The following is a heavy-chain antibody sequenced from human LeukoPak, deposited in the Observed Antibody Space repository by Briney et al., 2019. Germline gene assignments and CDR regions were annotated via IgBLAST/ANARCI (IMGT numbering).Heavy chain of an antibody. CDR1: GFTFSSYS. D-gene: IGHD3-22*01. J-gene: IGHJ4*02. Sequence: GGSLRLSCAASGFTFSSYSMNWVRQAPGKGLEWVSSISSSSSYIYYADSVKGRFTVSRDNAKNSLYLQMNSLRAEDTAVYYCARDPYYYDSSGYYHQPDYWGQGTLVTVSS. CDR3: ARDPYYYDSSGYYHQPDY. CDR2: ISSSSSYI. V-gene: IGHV3-21*01.